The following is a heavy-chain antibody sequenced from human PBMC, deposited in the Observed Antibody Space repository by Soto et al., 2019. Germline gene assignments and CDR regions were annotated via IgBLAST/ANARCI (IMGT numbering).Heavy chain of an antibody. J-gene: IGHJ1*01. V-gene: IGHV4-59*08. CDR1: NGSISPNY. Sequence: PSETLSLTCTVSNGSISPNYWSWIRQPPGKGLEWIGYIYYAGTTTYNPSLQSRVSISVDTSKNEVSLKLTSVTAADTAVYFCARLGAYYQAMDSWGQGTLVTVS. CDR3: ARLGAYYQAMDS. CDR2: IYYAGTT. D-gene: IGHD3-22*01.